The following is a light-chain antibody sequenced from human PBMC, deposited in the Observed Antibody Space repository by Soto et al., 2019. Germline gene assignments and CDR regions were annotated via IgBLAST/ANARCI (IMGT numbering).Light chain of an antibody. J-gene: IGKJ2*01. V-gene: IGKV1-5*01. Sequence: DIQMPLSPSTLSAFVGHTVTIPCWASQSISRCLAWYQQRPGRAPKLLIYDASSLESGVPSRFSGSGSGTEFTLTISSLQPDDFATYYCQQYSAYPYTFGQGTKVDIK. CDR2: DAS. CDR1: QSISRC. CDR3: QQYSAYPYT.